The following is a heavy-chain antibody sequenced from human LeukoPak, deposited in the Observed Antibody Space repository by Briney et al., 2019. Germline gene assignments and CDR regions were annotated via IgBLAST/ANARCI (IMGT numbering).Heavy chain of an antibody. J-gene: IGHJ6*03. D-gene: IGHD4-11*01. CDR1: GFTFSDYY. Sequence: GGSLRLSCAASGFTFSDYYMSWIRQAPGKGLEWVSYISSSGSTIYYADFVKGRFTISRDNAKNSLYLQMNSLRAEDTAVYYCARGTVTTYYYYYMDVWGKGTTVTVSS. V-gene: IGHV3-11*01. CDR3: ARGTVTTYYYYYMDV. CDR2: ISSSGSTI.